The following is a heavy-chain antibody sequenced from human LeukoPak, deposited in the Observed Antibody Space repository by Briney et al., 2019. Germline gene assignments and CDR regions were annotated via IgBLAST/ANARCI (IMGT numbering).Heavy chain of an antibody. V-gene: IGHV1-69*04. CDR1: GGTFSSYA. Sequence: SVKVSCKASGGTFSSYAISWVRQAPGQGLEWMGRIIPILGIANYAQKFQGRVTIVADKSTSTAYMELSSLRSEDTAVYYCARVRDEYYYDSSGYFSGDAFDIWGQGTMVTVSS. CDR3: ARVRDEYYYDSSGYFSGDAFDI. D-gene: IGHD3-22*01. J-gene: IGHJ3*02. CDR2: IIPILGIA.